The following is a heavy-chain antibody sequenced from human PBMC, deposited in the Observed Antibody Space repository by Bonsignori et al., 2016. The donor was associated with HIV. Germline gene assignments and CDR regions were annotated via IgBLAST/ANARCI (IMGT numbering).Heavy chain of an antibody. D-gene: IGHD3-10*01. CDR2: INYSGTT. V-gene: IGHV4-39*07. CDR1: GGSISRSDYY. CDR3: ASLWMSSGPAY. J-gene: IGHJ4*02. Sequence: QLQLQESGPGLVKPSETLSLTCTVSGGSISRSDYYWGWIRQAPGKGLEWIGSINYSGTTSYNPSLKSRITISVDTSKNQFSLSLRSVTAADTAVYYCASLWMSSGPAYWGQGTLVTVSS.